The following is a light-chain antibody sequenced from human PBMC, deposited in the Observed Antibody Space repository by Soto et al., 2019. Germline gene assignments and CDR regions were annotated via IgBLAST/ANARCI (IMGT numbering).Light chain of an antibody. CDR1: SSNIGAGYD. J-gene: IGLJ1*01. Sequence: QSVLAQPPSVSGAPGQRVTISCTGSSSNIGAGYDVHWYQQLPGTAPKLLIYDNDNRPSGVPDRFSGSKSGTSASLAITGLQAEDEADYYCQSYDSSLSAYVLGTGTKLTVL. V-gene: IGLV1-40*01. CDR2: DND. CDR3: QSYDSSLSAYV.